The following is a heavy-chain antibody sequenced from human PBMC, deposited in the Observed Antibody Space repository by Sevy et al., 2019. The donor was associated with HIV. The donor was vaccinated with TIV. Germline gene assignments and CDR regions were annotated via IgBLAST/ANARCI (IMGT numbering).Heavy chain of an antibody. CDR3: AREDIRVAGIGYYFHS. D-gene: IGHD6-19*01. J-gene: IGHJ4*02. V-gene: IGHV3-33*01. Sequence: GGSLRLSCAASGFSISGYGIHWVRQAPGKGLEWVAVIWYDGTNREYADSVKGRFTISRDNSKNTLYLQMNSLRVEDTAVDYCAREDIRVAGIGYYFHSWGQGTLVTVSS. CDR1: GFSISGYG. CDR2: IWYDGTNR.